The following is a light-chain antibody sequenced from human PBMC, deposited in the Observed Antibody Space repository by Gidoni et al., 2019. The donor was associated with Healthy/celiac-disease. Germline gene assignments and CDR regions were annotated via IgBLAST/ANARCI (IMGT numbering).Light chain of an antibody. Sequence: EIVMTQSPATLSVSPGERATLSCRASQSVSSNLAWYQQKPGQAPRLLIYGASTRATGIPARFSGSGSGTEFTLTISSRQSEDFAVYYCQQYNNWPYTFXQXTKLEIK. CDR3: QQYNNWPYT. CDR2: GAS. V-gene: IGKV3-15*01. J-gene: IGKJ2*01. CDR1: QSVSSN.